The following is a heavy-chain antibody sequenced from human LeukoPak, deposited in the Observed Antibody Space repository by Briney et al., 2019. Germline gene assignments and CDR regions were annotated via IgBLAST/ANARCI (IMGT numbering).Heavy chain of an antibody. V-gene: IGHV3-7*03. CDR2: IKHDGSEK. Sequence: GGSLRLSCAASGFTFSRHWMTWVRQAPGKGLEWVVNIKHDGSEKNYVDSVRGRFTISRDNAKNSLYLQMNSLRAEDTTVYYCATPLDYYDWSDSHQGGDWGQGTLVTVSS. CDR3: ATPLDYYDWSDSHQGGD. J-gene: IGHJ4*02. CDR1: GFTFSRHW. D-gene: IGHD3-22*01.